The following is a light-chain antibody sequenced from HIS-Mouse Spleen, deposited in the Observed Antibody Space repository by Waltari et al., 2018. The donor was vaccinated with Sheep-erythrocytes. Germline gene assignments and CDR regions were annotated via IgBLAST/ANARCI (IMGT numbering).Light chain of an antibody. Sequence: DIQMTQSPSSLSASVGVRVTITCQASQDISNYLNWYQQKPGKAPKLLIYDASNLETGVPSRFSRSGSGTDFSFTISSLQPEDIATYYGQQYDNLLTFGGGTKVEIK. CDR3: QQYDNLLT. J-gene: IGKJ4*01. V-gene: IGKV1-33*01. CDR2: DAS. CDR1: QDISNY.